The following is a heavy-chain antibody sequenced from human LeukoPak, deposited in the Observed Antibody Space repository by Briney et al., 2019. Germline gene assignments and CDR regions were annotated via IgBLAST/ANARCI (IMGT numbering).Heavy chain of an antibody. Sequence: PSETLSLTCTVSGGSISSYYWSWIRQPAGKGLEWIGRIYTSGSTNYNPSLKSRVTMSVDTSKNQFSLKLSSVTAADTAVYYCARDGYYGSGSYYNYQGFDYWGQGTLVTVSS. J-gene: IGHJ4*02. CDR3: ARDGYYGSGSYYNYQGFDY. CDR2: IYTSGST. CDR1: GGSISSYY. D-gene: IGHD3-10*01. V-gene: IGHV4-4*07.